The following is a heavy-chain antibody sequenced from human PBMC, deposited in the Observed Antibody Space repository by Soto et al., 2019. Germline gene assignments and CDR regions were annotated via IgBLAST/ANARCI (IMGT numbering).Heavy chain of an antibody. CDR2: INEDGRST. CDR3: ARGWVERVPRQPPSDY. D-gene: IGHD6-13*01. Sequence: EVQLVESGGGLVQPGGSLRLSCAASGISLSAYLMHWVRQVPGKGLEWIARINEDGRSTSYMDSVKGRFTISSDNASDTLYRQMNSLRLEDTAVYYCARGWVERVPRQPPSDYWGPGDLVTVSS. J-gene: IGHJ4*02. CDR1: GISLSAYL. V-gene: IGHV3-74*01.